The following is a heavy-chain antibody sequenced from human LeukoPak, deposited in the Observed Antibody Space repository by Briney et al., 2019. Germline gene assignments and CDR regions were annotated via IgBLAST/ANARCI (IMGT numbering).Heavy chain of an antibody. V-gene: IGHV4-34*01. D-gene: IGHD2-2*01. Sequence: SETLSLTCAVYGGSFSGYYWSWLRQPPGKGLEWLGEINHSGSTNYNPSLKSRVTISVDTSKNQFFLKLSSVTAADTAVYYCARGGGIVVVPAAPRGYNWFDRRGQGTLVTVSS. CDR1: GGSFSGYY. J-gene: IGHJ5*02. CDR2: INHSGST. CDR3: ARGGGIVVVPAAPRGYNWFDR.